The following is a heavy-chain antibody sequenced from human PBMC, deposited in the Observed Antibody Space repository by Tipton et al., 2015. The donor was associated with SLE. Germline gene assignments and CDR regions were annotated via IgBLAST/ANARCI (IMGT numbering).Heavy chain of an antibody. V-gene: IGHV4-30-4*01. Sequence: TLSLTCSVSGASITSDDYFWSWIRQSPGKELEWIGYIYYTGSTYYNPSLKSRVTISVDTSKNHISLQLNSVTPEDTAVYYCTRDSSISTGGDYFDYWGQGTLVTFSS. CDR2: IYYTGST. D-gene: IGHD6-13*01. J-gene: IGHJ4*02. CDR3: TRDSSISTGGDYFDY. CDR1: GASITSDDYF.